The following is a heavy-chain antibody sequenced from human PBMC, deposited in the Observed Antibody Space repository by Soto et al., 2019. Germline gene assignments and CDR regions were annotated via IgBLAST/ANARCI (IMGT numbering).Heavy chain of an antibody. Sequence: EVQLLESGGGLVQPGGSLRLSCAASGFTFSSYAMSWVRQAPGKGLEWVSAISGSGGSTYYADSVKGRFTISRDNSKNTLYLQMNSLRAEDTAVYYCAKDDSPTVWDFRRPGGFDYWGQGTLVTVSS. CDR1: GFTFSSYA. V-gene: IGHV3-23*01. J-gene: IGHJ4*02. CDR3: AKDDSPTVWDFRRPGGFDY. CDR2: ISGSGGST. D-gene: IGHD1-1*01.